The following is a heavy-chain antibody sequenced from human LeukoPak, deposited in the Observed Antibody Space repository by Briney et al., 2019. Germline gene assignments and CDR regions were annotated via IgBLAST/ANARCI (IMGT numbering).Heavy chain of an antibody. Sequence: PSETLSLTCTVSGGSIISSSYYWGWIRQPPGKGLEWIGSIYYSGSTYYNPSLKSRVTISVDTSKNQFSLKLSSVTAADTAVYYCARHLYSGYDRALDYWGQGILVTVSS. CDR3: ARHLYSGYDRALDY. CDR2: IYYSGST. D-gene: IGHD5-12*01. J-gene: IGHJ4*02. V-gene: IGHV4-39*01. CDR1: GGSIISSSYY.